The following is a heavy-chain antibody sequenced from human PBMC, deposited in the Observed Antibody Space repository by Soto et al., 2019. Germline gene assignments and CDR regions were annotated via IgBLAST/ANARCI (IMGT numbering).Heavy chain of an antibody. CDR2: MFVDGEA. D-gene: IGHD6-6*01. J-gene: IGHJ5*02. V-gene: IGHV4-39*01. CDR3: ATSQGSSRHRFDP. CDR1: GGSITSDGYY. Sequence: QLLLQGSRPELVKPSETVSLSCTVSGGSITSDGYYWGWIRQAQGQGLEWIGSMFVDGEAHYYPSLASRVTIWVETSKSEFTLGPNSVTAADTAVYYGATSQGSSRHRFDPWGQGTLVTVSS.